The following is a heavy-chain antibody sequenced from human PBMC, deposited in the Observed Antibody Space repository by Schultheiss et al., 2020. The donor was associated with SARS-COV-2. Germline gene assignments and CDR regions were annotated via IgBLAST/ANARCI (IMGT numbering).Heavy chain of an antibody. V-gene: IGHV5-51*01. Sequence: GGSLRLSCKGSGYSFTSYWISWVRQMPGKGLEWMGVIYPGDSDTRYSPSFRGQVTISADRSFSTAYLQWSSLKASDTGMYYCARHPHSVDSSGYYYDYWGQGTLVTVSS. J-gene: IGHJ4*02. D-gene: IGHD3-22*01. CDR1: GYSFTSYW. CDR3: ARHPHSVDSSGYYYDY. CDR2: IYPGDSDT.